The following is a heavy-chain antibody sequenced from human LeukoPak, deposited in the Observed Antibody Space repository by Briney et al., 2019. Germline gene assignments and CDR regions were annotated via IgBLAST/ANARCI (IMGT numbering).Heavy chain of an antibody. Sequence: GGSLRLSCAASGFTFSSYGMHWVRQAPGKGLEWVAVISYDGSNKYYADSVKGRFTISRDNAKNTLYLQMNSLRAEDTAVYYCARGSAAGGMDFDYWGQGTLVTVSS. CDR2: ISYDGSNK. V-gene: IGHV3-30*03. D-gene: IGHD6-13*01. CDR3: ARGSAAGGMDFDY. J-gene: IGHJ4*02. CDR1: GFTFSSYG.